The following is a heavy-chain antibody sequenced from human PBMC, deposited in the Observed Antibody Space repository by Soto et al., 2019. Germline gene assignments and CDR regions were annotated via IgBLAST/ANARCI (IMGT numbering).Heavy chain of an antibody. CDR3: ATGTMMATRIGMAV. V-gene: IGHV3-15*01. J-gene: IGHJ6*02. CDR1: GFTFSNAW. Sequence: EVQVVESGGGLVKPGGSLRLSCAASGFTFSNAWMTWVRQVPGKGLKWVGRIKSKSDGGTIDYAAPVKGRFTISRDQSENTVYPQKTSLQTEDTAVYYCATGTMMATRIGMAVWGQGNTVTAS. D-gene: IGHD5-12*01. CDR2: IKSKSDGGTI.